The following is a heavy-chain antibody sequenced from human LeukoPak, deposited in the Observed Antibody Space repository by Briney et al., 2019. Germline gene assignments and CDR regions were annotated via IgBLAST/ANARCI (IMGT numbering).Heavy chain of an antibody. D-gene: IGHD5-18*01. CDR2: INHSGNT. J-gene: IGHJ5*02. Sequence: SETLSLTCAVYGGSFSGYYWSWIRQPPGKGLEWIGEINHSGNTNYNPSLKSRVTISVDTSKNQFSLKLSSVTAADTAVYYCARDRSYEGLNWFDPWGQGTLVTVSS. CDR1: GGSFSGYY. CDR3: ARDRSYEGLNWFDP. V-gene: IGHV4-34*01.